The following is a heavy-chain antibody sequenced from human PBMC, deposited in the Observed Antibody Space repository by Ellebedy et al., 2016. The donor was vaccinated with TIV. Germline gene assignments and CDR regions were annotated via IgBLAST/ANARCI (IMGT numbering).Heavy chain of an antibody. CDR3: ARALSSDYDSSGYALDY. J-gene: IGHJ4*02. D-gene: IGHD3-22*01. V-gene: IGHV1-3*01. Sequence: AASVKVSCKASGYTFTSYAMHWVRQAPGQRLEWMGWINAGNGNTKYSQKFQGRVTITRDTSASTAYMELSSLRSEDTAVYYCARALSSDYDSSGYALDYWGQGTLVTVSS. CDR1: GYTFTSYA. CDR2: INAGNGNT.